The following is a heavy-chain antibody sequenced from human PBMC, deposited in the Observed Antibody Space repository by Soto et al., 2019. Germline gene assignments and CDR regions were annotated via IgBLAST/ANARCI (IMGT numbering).Heavy chain of an antibody. Sequence: QVQLQESGPGLVKPSETLSLTCTVSGGSISSYYWSWIRQPPGKGLEWIGYIYYSGTTNYNPSLTSRVTISVATSKNQFSLKLSSVPAADTAVYYCARRYGGTFDYWGQGTLVTVSS. V-gene: IGHV4-59*08. CDR2: IYYSGTT. CDR3: ARRYGGTFDY. CDR1: GGSISSYY. J-gene: IGHJ4*02. D-gene: IGHD2-15*01.